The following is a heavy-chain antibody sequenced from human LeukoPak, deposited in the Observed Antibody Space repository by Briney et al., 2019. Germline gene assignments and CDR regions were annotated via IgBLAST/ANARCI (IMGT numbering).Heavy chain of an antibody. CDR1: GGSITSVSYS. V-gene: IGHV4-61*02. Sequence: PSETLSLTCTVSGGSITSVSYSWSWIRQPAGKGLEWIGRIYSSGSTNYNPSLKSRVTISVDTSKKQFSLKLNSVTAADTAVYYCAREKIGYYDSSGRGWFDPWDQGTLVTVSS. CDR3: AREKIGYYDSSGRGWFDP. J-gene: IGHJ5*02. D-gene: IGHD3-22*01. CDR2: IYSSGST.